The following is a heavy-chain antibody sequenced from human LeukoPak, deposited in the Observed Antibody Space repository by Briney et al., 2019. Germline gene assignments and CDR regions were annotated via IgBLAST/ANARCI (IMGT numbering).Heavy chain of an antibody. V-gene: IGHV4-34*01. D-gene: IGHD3-22*01. CDR2: INHSGST. Sequence: SETLSLTCAVYGGSFSDYYWNWIRQPPGKGLEWIGEINHSGSTNYNPSLKSRVTISVDTSKNQFSLKLSSVTAADTAVYYCARGTYDSGGYYYFPWGQGTLVTVSS. J-gene: IGHJ5*02. CDR1: GGSFSDYY. CDR3: ARGTYDSGGYYYFP.